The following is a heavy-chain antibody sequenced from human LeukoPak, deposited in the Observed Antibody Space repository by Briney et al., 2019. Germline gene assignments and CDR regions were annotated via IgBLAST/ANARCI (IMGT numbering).Heavy chain of an antibody. CDR2: VSTGSNYI. CDR3: AKDALLYCSSTSCPPDY. V-gene: IGHV3-21*01. J-gene: IGHJ4*02. CDR1: GFTFSSYS. Sequence: PGGSLRLSCTASGFTFSSYSLNWVRQAPGKGLEWVSSVSTGSNYIYYADPVKGRFTISRDNDKNSLYLQMNSLRVEDTAVYYCAKDALLYCSSTSCPPDYWGQGTLVTVSS. D-gene: IGHD2-2*01.